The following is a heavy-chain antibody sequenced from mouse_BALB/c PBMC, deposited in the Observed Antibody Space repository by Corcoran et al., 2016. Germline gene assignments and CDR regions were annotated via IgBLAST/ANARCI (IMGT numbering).Heavy chain of an antibody. CDR3: AREPRAMYY. CDR1: GYTFTNYG. V-gene: IGHV9-3-1*01. J-gene: IGHJ4*01. CDR2: INTYTGEP. Sequence: QIKLVPSGPELTKPGETVKISCKASGYTFTNYGMNWVKQAPGKGLKWMGWINTYTGEPTYADDFKGRFAFSLETSASPAYLQINNLKNEDTATYFCAREPRAMYYWGQGTSVTVSS.